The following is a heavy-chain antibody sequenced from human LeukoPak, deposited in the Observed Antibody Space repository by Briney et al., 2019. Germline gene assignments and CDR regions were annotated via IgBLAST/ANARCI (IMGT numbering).Heavy chain of an antibody. J-gene: IGHJ3*02. CDR3: ARDSKSYDSSGYPDAFDT. V-gene: IGHV3-21*01. D-gene: IGHD3-22*01. CDR1: GFTFSSYS. Sequence: PGGSLRLSCAASGFTFSSYSMNWVRQAPGKGLEWVSSISSSSSYIYYADSVKGRFTISRDNAKNSLYLQMNSLRAEDTAVYYCARDSKSYDSSGYPDAFDTWGQGTMVTVSS. CDR2: ISSSSSYI.